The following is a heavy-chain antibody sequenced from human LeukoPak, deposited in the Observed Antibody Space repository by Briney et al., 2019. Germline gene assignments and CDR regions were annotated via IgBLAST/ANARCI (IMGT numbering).Heavy chain of an antibody. J-gene: IGHJ6*03. CDR1: GFTFSSYA. Sequence: GGSLRLSCAASGFTFSSYAMSWVRQAPGKGLEWVSAISGSGGSTYYADSVKGRFTISRDNSKNTLYLQMNSLRAEDTAVYYCAKDATYCSGGSCAYYYYYYMDVWGKGTTVTISS. CDR2: ISGSGGST. CDR3: AKDATYCSGGSCAYYYYYYMDV. V-gene: IGHV3-23*01. D-gene: IGHD2-15*01.